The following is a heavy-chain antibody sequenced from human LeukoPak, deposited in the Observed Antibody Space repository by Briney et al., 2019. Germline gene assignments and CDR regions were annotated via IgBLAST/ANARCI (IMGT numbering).Heavy chain of an antibody. Sequence: SVKVSCKASGGTSNSHAISWVRQAPGQGLEWMGRIIPNLGTTNRAQNLQNRVTLTADKSTNTAYMELTSLTSDDTAVYYCATTNDGGGYQWGDFFDFWGQGTLVTVSS. D-gene: IGHD3-22*01. J-gene: IGHJ4*02. CDR3: ATTNDGGGYQWGDFFDF. CDR1: GGTSNSHA. CDR2: IIPNLGTT. V-gene: IGHV1-69*04.